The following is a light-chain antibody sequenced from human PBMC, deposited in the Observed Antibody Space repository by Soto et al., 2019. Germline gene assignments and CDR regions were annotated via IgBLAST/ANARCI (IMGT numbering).Light chain of an antibody. Sequence: QSALTQPASVSGSPGQSITISCTGTSSDVGGYNFVSWYQQHPGKAPKLMIYEVSNRPSGVSYRFSGSRSGNTASLTISGLQAEDEADYYCSSYTSSVTPVFGGGTKVTVL. V-gene: IGLV2-14*01. CDR1: SSDVGGYNF. CDR2: EVS. J-gene: IGLJ2*01. CDR3: SSYTSSVTPV.